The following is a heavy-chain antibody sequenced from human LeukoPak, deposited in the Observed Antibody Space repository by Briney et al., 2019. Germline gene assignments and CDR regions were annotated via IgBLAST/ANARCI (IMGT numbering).Heavy chain of an antibody. V-gene: IGHV3-30*03. CDR1: EFTFSSYG. CDR2: ISYDGSNK. J-gene: IGHJ3*02. D-gene: IGHD3-22*01. Sequence: GGSLRLSCAASEFTFSSYGMHWVRQAPGKGLEWVAVISYDGSNKYYAESAKGRFTISRDNSKNTLYLQMNSLRAEDTAVYYCARDVVGYYDSSGYYLSASDIWGQGTMVTVSS. CDR3: ARDVVGYYDSSGYYLSASDI.